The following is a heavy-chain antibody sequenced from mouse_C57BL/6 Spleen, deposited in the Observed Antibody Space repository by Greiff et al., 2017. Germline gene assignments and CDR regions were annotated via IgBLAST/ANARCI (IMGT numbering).Heavy chain of an antibody. CDR1: GYTFTDYY. Sequence: VQLQQSGPELVKPGASVKISCKASGYTFTDYYMNWVKQSHGKSLEWIGDINPNNGGTSYNQKFKGKATLTVDKSSSTAYVELRSLTSEDSAVYYCARGGYSYWYFDVGGTGTTVTVSS. D-gene: IGHD2-3*01. J-gene: IGHJ1*03. V-gene: IGHV1-26*01. CDR3: ARGGYSYWYFDV. CDR2: INPNNGGT.